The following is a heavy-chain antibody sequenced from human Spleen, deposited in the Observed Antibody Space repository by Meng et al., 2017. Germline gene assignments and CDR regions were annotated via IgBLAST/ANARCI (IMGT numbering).Heavy chain of an antibody. V-gene: IGHV3-53*01. J-gene: IGHJ3*02. Sequence: GESLKISCAAAGFTVSNNYMSWVRQAPGKGLEWVSVMYSGGTTYYADSVKGRFTISRDNAKNSLYLQMNSLRAEDTAVYYCARDLGRSGRYYAFDIWGQGKMVTVAS. CDR2: MYSGGTT. CDR3: ARDLGRSGRYYAFDI. D-gene: IGHD1-26*01. CDR1: GFTVSNNY.